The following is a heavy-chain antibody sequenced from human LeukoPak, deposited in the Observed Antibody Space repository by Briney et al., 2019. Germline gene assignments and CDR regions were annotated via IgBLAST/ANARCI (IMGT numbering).Heavy chain of an antibody. Sequence: ASVKVSCKASGGTFSSYAISWVRQAPGQGLEWMGGIIPIFGTANYAQKFQGRVTITADESTSTAYMELSSLRSEDTAVYYCARAHRYCTNGVCYSRFGYWGQGTLVTVSS. D-gene: IGHD2-8*01. J-gene: IGHJ4*02. CDR2: IIPIFGTA. CDR1: GGTFSSYA. V-gene: IGHV1-69*01. CDR3: ARAHRYCTNGVCYSRFGY.